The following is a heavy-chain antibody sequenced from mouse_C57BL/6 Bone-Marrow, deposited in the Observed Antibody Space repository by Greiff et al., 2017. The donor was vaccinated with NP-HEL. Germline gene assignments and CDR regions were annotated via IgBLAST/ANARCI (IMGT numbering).Heavy chain of an antibody. J-gene: IGHJ4*01. V-gene: IGHV5-12*01. CDR2: ISNGGGST. CDR3: ARPYPGYAMDD. CDR1: GFTFSDYY. Sequence: EVQLVESGGGLVQPGGSLKLSCAASGFTFSDYYMYWVRQTPEQRLEWVAYISNGGGSTYYPDTVKGRFTISRDNAKNTLYLQMSRLKSEDTAVYYCARPYPGYAMDDWGKGTSVTVSS.